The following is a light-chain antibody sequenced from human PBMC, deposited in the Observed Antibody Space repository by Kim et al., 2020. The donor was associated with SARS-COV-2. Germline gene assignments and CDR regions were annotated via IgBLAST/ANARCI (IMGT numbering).Light chain of an antibody. CDR3: QAWDSSTSLV. Sequence: SYELTQPPSVSVSPGQTASITCSGDKLGDRFASWYQQKPVQSPVLVVYQDNKRPSGIPERFSGSNSGNTATLTISGTQAGDEADYYCQAWDSSTSLVFGT. CDR2: QDN. J-gene: IGLJ1*01. CDR1: KLGDRF. V-gene: IGLV3-1*01.